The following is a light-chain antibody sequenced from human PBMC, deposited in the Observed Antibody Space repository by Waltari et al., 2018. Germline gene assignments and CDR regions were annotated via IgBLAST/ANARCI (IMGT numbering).Light chain of an antibody. V-gene: IGLV3-25*03. J-gene: IGLJ2*01. CDR2: KDK. CDR1: DLSKQY. CDR3: QSADRSGTFAVI. Sequence: SYELTQPPSMSLSPGQTARITCSGDDLSKQYASWYQQKPGQGPVLVIYKDKERPSGFPDRFSGASSGTTVSLTITGVQAEDEADYYCQSADRSGTFAVIFGGGTTLIVL.